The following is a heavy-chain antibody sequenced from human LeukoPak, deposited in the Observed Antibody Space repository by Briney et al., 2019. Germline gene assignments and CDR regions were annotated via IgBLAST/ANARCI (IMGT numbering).Heavy chain of an antibody. CDR3: TRDSEYDFWSGYYPTENYYYMDV. D-gene: IGHD3-3*01. Sequence: SVKVSCKASGGTFSSYTISWVRQAPGQGLEWMGRIIPILGIANYAQKFQGRVTITTDESTSTAYMELSSLRSEDTAVYYCTRDSEYDFWSGYYPTENYYYMDVWGKGTTVTVSS. CDR1: GGTFSSYT. V-gene: IGHV1-69*16. CDR2: IIPILGIA. J-gene: IGHJ6*03.